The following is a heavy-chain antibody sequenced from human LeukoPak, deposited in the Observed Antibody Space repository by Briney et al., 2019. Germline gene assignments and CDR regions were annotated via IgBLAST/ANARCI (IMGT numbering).Heavy chain of an antibody. CDR2: IYYSGST. CDR1: GGSISSSSYY. CDR3: ASNRRGGSSGYYFHPYYFDY. Sequence: SETLSLTCTVSGGSISSSSYYWGWIRQPPGKGLEWIGSIYYSGSTYYNPSLKSRVTISVDTSKNQFSLKLSSVTAADTAVYYCASNRRGGSSGYYFHPYYFDYWGQGTLVTVSS. D-gene: IGHD3-22*01. J-gene: IGHJ4*02. V-gene: IGHV4-39*07.